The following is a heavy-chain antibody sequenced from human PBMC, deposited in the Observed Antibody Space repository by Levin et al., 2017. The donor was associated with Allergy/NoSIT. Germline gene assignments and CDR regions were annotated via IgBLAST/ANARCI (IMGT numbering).Heavy chain of an antibody. CDR1: GISLSPNGMC. CDR3: VRLPSVGPTEFDY. J-gene: IGHJ4*02. D-gene: IGHD1-26*01. Sequence: ESGPTLVKPTQTLTLTCTFSGISLSPNGMCLSWIRQPPGKALEWLARIDWDDDKYYSTSLKTRLTITKDTSKNQVVLTMTHMDPVDTATYYCVRLPSVGPTEFDYWGPGTLVTVSS. CDR2: IDWDDDK. V-gene: IGHV2-70*11.